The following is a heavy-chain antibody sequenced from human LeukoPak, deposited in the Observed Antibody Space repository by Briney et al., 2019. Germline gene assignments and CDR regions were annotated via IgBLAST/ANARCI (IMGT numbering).Heavy chain of an antibody. J-gene: IGHJ3*02. Sequence: PSETLSLTCTVSGVSISSYYWTWIRQPPGEGLEWIGYIYYSGSTNYNPSLKSRVTISVDTSKNQFSLKLSSVTAADTAVYYCARAFQPGVYAFDIWGQGTMVTVSS. CDR3: ARAFQPGVYAFDI. CDR2: IYYSGST. D-gene: IGHD6-13*01. V-gene: IGHV4-59*01. CDR1: GVSISSYY.